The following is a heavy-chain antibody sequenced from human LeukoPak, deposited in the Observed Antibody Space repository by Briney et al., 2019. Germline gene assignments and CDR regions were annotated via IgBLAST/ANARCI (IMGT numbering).Heavy chain of an antibody. V-gene: IGHV4-39*01. CDR3: ARGSPDQLPVGY. Sequence: PSETLSLTSTVSGGSISSSSYYWGWIRQPPAKGLEWIGSIYYSGSTYYNPSLKSRVTISVDTSKKQLSLKLSSVTAADTAVYYCARGSPDQLPVGYWGQGTLVTVSS. D-gene: IGHD2-2*01. CDR2: IYYSGST. J-gene: IGHJ4*02. CDR1: GGSISSSSYY.